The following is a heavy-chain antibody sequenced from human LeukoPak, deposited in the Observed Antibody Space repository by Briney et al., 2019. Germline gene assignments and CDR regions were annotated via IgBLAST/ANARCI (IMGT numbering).Heavy chain of an antibody. D-gene: IGHD3-22*01. Sequence: EASVKVSCKASGYTFTNYGISWVRQAPGQGLEWMGWITTYNGNTNYAQRLQGRVTLTTDTSTSTAYMELRSLRSDDTAVYYCAREGGGSSGYYDFDIWGQGTMVTVSS. J-gene: IGHJ3*02. CDR2: ITTYNGNT. V-gene: IGHV1-18*01. CDR1: GYTFTNYG. CDR3: AREGGGSSGYYDFDI.